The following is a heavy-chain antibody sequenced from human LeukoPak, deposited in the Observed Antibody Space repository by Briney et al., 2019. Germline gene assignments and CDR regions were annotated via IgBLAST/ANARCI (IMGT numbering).Heavy chain of an antibody. Sequence: SETLSLTCTVSGGSISSSSYYWGWIRQPPGKGLEWIGSIYYSGSTYYNPSLKSRVTISVDTSKNQFSLKLSSVTAADTAVYYCARVNRATRDGYNLFDYWGQGTLVTVSS. J-gene: IGHJ4*02. D-gene: IGHD5-24*01. CDR3: ARVNRATRDGYNLFDY. V-gene: IGHV4-39*01. CDR2: IYYSGST. CDR1: GGSISSSSYY.